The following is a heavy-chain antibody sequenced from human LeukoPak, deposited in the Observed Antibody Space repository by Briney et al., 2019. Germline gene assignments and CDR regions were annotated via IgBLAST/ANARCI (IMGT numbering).Heavy chain of an antibody. J-gene: IGHJ4*02. CDR3: ARGYYDFDY. D-gene: IGHD3-22*01. CDR1: GYTLTSYY. CDR2: INPSGDTT. V-gene: IGHV1-46*01. Sequence: ASVKVSCKASGYTLTSYYMHWVRQAPGQGLEWMGIINPSGDTTNYAQKFQGRVTMTRDTSTSTVYMDLSSLRSEDTAFYYCARGYYDFDYWGQGTLVTVSS.